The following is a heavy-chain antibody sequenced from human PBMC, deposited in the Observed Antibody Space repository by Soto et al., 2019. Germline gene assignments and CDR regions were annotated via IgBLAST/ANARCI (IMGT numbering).Heavy chain of an antibody. CDR2: IDQSGST. V-gene: IGHV4-59*01. Sequence: PSETLSLTCTVSGGSISSYYWNWLRQPPGEGLEWIGKIDQSGSTNYNPSLKSRVTISVDTSKNQFSLKLSSVTAADTAVYYCARVAYYDSSGYLFDYWGQGTLVTVSS. J-gene: IGHJ4*02. D-gene: IGHD3-22*01. CDR3: ARVAYYDSSGYLFDY. CDR1: GGSISSYY.